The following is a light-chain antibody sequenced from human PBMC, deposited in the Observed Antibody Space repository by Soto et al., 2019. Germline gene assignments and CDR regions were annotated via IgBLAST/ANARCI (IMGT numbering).Light chain of an antibody. J-gene: IGKJ5*01. Sequence: MMMTQSPATFSVSPGERVTLSCGTSHSVNSHVAWYQQKPGQAPRLLLYGASTRATGIPVRLSGSGFGTEFTLTISSLQSEDFPVYYCQQYKNWPLFGQGTRLEIK. CDR3: QQYKNWPL. CDR2: GAS. CDR1: HSVNSH. V-gene: IGKV3-15*01.